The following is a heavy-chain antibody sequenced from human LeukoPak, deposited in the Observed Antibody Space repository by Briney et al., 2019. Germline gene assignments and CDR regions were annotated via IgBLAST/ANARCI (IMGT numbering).Heavy chain of an antibody. J-gene: IGHJ5*02. V-gene: IGHV4-38-2*02. Sequence: PSETLSLTCSVSGYSISSGYYWGWIRQSPGRGLEWIGSISHTGRTFYNPSLQSRVTLSVDTSKNQFSLKLISVTAADTAVYYCARVPHDGWFDPWGQGTLVTVSS. CDR2: ISHTGRT. CDR3: ARVPHDGWFDP. D-gene: IGHD3-16*01. CDR1: GYSISSGYY.